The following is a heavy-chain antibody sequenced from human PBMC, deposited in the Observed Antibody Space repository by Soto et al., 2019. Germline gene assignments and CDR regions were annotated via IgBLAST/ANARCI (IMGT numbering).Heavy chain of an antibody. CDR2: ISAYNGNT. J-gene: IGHJ4*02. CDR1: GYTFTSYG. CDR3: ARDFSGRGSCGY. D-gene: IGHD3-10*01. V-gene: IGHV1-18*01. Sequence: RASVKVSCKASGYTFTSYGISWVRQAPGQGLEWMGWISAYNGNTDYAQKVQGRVTMTTDTSTSTAYMELRSLRSDDTAVYYCARDFSGRGSCGYWGQGTLVTVSS.